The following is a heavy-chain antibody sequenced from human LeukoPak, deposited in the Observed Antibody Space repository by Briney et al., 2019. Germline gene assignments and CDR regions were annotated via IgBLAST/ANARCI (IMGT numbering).Heavy chain of an antibody. J-gene: IGHJ4*02. V-gene: IGHV3-7*01. Sequence: GGSLRLSCTVSGFTFGGHWMNWVRRAPGKGLEWVANIKYDGSERNYADSVEGRFTISRDNSKNSVFLQMNSLRVEDTAVYYCATRNNLEYWGRGTLVTVSS. CDR1: GFTFGGHW. CDR2: IKYDGSER. CDR3: ATRNNLEY. D-gene: IGHD1/OR15-1a*01.